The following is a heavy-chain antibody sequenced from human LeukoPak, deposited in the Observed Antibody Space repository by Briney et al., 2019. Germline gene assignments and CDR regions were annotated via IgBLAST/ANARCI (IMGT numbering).Heavy chain of an antibody. CDR3: AKAAMIVVVITTGIDY. CDR1: GFTFSCYA. J-gene: IGHJ4*02. Sequence: GSLRLSCAASGFTFSCYAMSWVRQAPGKGLEWVSVISGSGDSTYYADSVKGRFTISRDNSKNTLYLQMNSLRAEDTAVYYCAKAAMIVVVITTGIDYWGQGTLVTVSS. V-gene: IGHV3-23*01. CDR2: ISGSGDST. D-gene: IGHD3-22*01.